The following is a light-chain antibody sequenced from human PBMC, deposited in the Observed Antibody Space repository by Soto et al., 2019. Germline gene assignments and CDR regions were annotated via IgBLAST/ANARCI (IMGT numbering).Light chain of an antibody. CDR1: QDISNY. J-gene: IGKJ1*01. Sequence: DIQMTQSPSSLSASVGDRVTITCRASQDISNYLAWHQQKPGKVPKLLIYAASTLQSGVPSRFSGSGSGIDFTLTISSLQPEDVATYYCQKYNSAPRAFGQGTKVEIK. CDR3: QKYNSAPRA. CDR2: AAS. V-gene: IGKV1-27*01.